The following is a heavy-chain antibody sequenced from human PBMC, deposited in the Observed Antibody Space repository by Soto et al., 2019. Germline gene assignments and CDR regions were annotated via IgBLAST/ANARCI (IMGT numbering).Heavy chain of an antibody. D-gene: IGHD3-22*01. CDR3: AIGAYYYDSSGFSY. Sequence: PGGSLRLSCAASGFTFSSYSMNWVRQAPGKGLEWVSYISSSSSTIYYADSVKGRFTISRDNAKNSLYLQMNSLRAEDTAVYYCAIGAYYYDSSGFSYWGQGTLVTVSS. CDR1: GFTFSSYS. V-gene: IGHV3-48*01. J-gene: IGHJ4*02. CDR2: ISSSSSTI.